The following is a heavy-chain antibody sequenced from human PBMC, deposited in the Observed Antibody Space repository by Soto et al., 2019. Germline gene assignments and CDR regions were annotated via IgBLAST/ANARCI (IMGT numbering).Heavy chain of an antibody. CDR1: VFTFSSYA. D-gene: IGHD1-26*01. CDR3: ARDIDWYSNSSGFEN. V-gene: IGHV3-23*01. CDR2: ISGSGGGT. J-gene: IGHJ4*02. Sequence: GGSLRLSCAASVFTFSSYAMSCVRQAPGKGLEWVSAISGSGGGTYYADSVKGRFTISRDNSKNTLYLQMNSLRAEDTAVYYCARDIDWYSNSSGFENWGQGTMVTVSS.